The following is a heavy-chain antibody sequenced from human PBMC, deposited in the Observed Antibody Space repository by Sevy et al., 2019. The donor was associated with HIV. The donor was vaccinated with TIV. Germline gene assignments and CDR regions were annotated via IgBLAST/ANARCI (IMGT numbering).Heavy chain of an antibody. Sequence: SETLSLTCTVSGGSITSLYWNWIRQPPGKGLEWSANIYYNGHINYNPSLKSRVTLPLDTSKNQFSLRLSSVTAADAAMYYCAGENAWGRGYSWGQGTLVTVSS. CDR2: IYYNGHI. CDR1: GGSITSLY. V-gene: IGHV4-59*11. J-gene: IGHJ4*02. D-gene: IGHD1-26*01. CDR3: AGENAWGRGYS.